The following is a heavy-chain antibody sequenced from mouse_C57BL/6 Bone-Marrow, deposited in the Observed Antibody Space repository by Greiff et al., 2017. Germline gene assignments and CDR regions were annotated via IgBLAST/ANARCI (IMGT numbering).Heavy chain of an antibody. CDR3: ARVGNYDSFAY. CDR2: ISDGGSYT. V-gene: IGHV5-4*03. Sequence: EVKLMESGGGLVKPGGSLKLSCAASGFTFSSYAMSWVRQTPEKRLEWVATISDGGSYTYYPDNVKGRFTISRYNAKNNLYLQMSHLKSEDTAMYYCARVGNYDSFAYWGQGTLVTVSA. D-gene: IGHD2-4*01. J-gene: IGHJ3*01. CDR1: GFTFSSYA.